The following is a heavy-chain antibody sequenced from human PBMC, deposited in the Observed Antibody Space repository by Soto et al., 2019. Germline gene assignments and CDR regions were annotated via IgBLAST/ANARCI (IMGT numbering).Heavy chain of an antibody. J-gene: IGHJ1*01. V-gene: IGHV1-18*04. CDR1: GYTFTSYA. Sequence: QVQLVQSGAEVKKPGASVKVSCKASGYTFTSYAFSWVRQAPGQGLEWMGWISAYNGNTNYAQRLQGRVTMTTDTSTSTGYMELRSLRSDDTAVYYCAREDLAEYFQHWGQGTLVTVSS. CDR3: AREDLAEYFQH. CDR2: ISAYNGNT.